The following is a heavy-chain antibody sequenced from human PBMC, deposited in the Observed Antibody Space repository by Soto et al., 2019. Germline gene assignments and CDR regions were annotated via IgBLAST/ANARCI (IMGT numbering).Heavy chain of an antibody. J-gene: IGHJ3*02. V-gene: IGHV3-30*18. D-gene: IGHD5-12*01. CDR3: AKTAYSGFEEGGVAFDI. CDR2: ISYDGSNK. Sequence: GGSLRLSCAASGFTFSSYGMHWVRQAPGKGLEWVAVISYDGSNKYYADSVKGRFTISRDTSKNTLYLQMNSLRAEDTAVYYCAKTAYSGFEEGGVAFDIWGQGTMVTVSS. CDR1: GFTFSSYG.